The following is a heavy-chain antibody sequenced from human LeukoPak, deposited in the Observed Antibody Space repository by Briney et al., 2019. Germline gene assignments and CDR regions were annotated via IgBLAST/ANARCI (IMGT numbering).Heavy chain of an antibody. D-gene: IGHD1-26*01. V-gene: IGHV1-69*13. CDR2: IIPIFGTA. Sequence: SVKVSCKASGGTFSSYAISWVRQAPGQGLEWMGGIIPIFGTANYAQKFQGRVTITADESTSTAYMELSSLRSEDTAVYYCASGDSGPYYYYYYGMDVWGQGTTVTVSS. J-gene: IGHJ6*02. CDR3: ASGDSGPYYYYYYGMDV. CDR1: GGTFSSYA.